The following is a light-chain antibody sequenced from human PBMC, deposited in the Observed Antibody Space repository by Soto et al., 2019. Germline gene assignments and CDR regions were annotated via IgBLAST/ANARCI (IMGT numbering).Light chain of an antibody. CDR1: SCNIGRGYD. Sequence: QSVLTQPPSVSGAPGQRVTISCTGSSCNIGRGYDVHWYQQLPGAAPRVLIYGDTNRPSGVPDRFSGSKSGTSASLAITGLQAEDEDDDYCQSYDSSLSGYVFGTGTKLTVL. CDR2: GDT. V-gene: IGLV1-40*01. J-gene: IGLJ1*01. CDR3: QSYDSSLSGYV.